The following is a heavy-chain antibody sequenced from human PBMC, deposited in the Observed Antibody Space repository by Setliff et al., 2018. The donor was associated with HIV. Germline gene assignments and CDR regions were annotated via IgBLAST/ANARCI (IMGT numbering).Heavy chain of an antibody. CDR1: GASISSSGYY. Sequence: PSETLSLTCTVSGASISSSGYYWGWIRQPPGKGLEWIGTIYYSGSTYYNPSLKSRVTISVDTSKNQVSLRLTSVTAADTAVYYCARQSITIFGVVISGFDPWGQGTLVTVSS. CDR3: ARQSITIFGVVISGFDP. J-gene: IGHJ5*02. D-gene: IGHD3-3*01. CDR2: IYYSGST. V-gene: IGHV4-39*01.